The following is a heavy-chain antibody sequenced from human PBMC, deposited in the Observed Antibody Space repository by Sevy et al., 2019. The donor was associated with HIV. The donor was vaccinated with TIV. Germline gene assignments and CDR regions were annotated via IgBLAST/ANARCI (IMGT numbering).Heavy chain of an antibody. CDR2: INHAGST. V-gene: IGHV4-34*01. J-gene: IGHJ6*02. CDR3: ARRSLGVLLLEWSKGMDV. Sequence: SETLSLTCAVYGGSFDTHYWTWIRQPPGKGLEWIGEINHAGSTNYNPSLRSRVTISVDTSRNQFSLQVNSVTAADTAAYYCARRSLGVLLLEWSKGMDVWGQGTTVTVSS. D-gene: IGHD3-3*01. CDR1: GGSFDTHY.